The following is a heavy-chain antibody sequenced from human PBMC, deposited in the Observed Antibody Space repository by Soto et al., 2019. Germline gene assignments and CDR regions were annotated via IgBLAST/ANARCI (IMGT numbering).Heavy chain of an antibody. CDR1: GGSFSGYY. J-gene: IGHJ5*01. CDR3: AREQYSSGWYQPYNWIDF. V-gene: IGHV4-34*01. D-gene: IGHD6-19*01. Sequence: PSETLSLTCAVYGGSFSGYYWSWIRQPPGKGLEWIGEINHSGSTNYNPSLKSRVTISVDTSKNQFSLKLSSVTAADTAVYYCAREQYSSGWYQPYNWIDFWGQGTLVTVSS. CDR2: INHSGST.